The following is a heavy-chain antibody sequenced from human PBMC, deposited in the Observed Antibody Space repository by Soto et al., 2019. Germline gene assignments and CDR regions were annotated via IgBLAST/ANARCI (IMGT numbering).Heavy chain of an antibody. D-gene: IGHD3-16*01. V-gene: IGHV4-39*01. Sequence: QLQLQESGPGLVKPSETLSLTCTVSGGSISSSSYYWGWIRQPPGKGLEWIGSIYYSGSTYYNPSLKSRVTIYVDTSTNQFSLKLSSVTAADTAVYYCARLMITFGGGYAFDIWGQGTMVTVSS. J-gene: IGHJ3*02. CDR2: IYYSGST. CDR1: GGSISSSSYY. CDR3: ARLMITFGGGYAFDI.